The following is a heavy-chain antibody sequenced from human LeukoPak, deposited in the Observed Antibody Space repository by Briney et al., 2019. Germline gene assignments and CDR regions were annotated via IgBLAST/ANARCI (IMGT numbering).Heavy chain of an antibody. CDR3: ARDSLGYCSGGSCYGVDY. CDR1: GYTFTSYY. D-gene: IGHD2-15*01. V-gene: IGHV1-46*01. CDR2: INPSGGST. Sequence: ASVKVSCKASGYTFTSYYMHWVRQAPGQGLEWMGIINPSGGSTSYAQKFQGRVTMTRDMSTSTVYMELSSLRSEDTAVYYCARDSLGYCSGGSCYGVDYWGQGTLVTVSS. J-gene: IGHJ4*02.